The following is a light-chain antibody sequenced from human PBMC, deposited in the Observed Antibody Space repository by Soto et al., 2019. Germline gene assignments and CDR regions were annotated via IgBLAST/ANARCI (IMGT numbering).Light chain of an antibody. CDR1: SSNIGAGYD. CDR3: PSYDSSLSGFYV. J-gene: IGLJ1*01. Sequence: QSVLTQPPSVSGAPGQRVTISCTGSSSNIGAGYDVHWYQQLPGTAPKLLICGNSNRPSGVPDRFSGSKSGTSASLAITGLQAEDEADYYCPSYDSSLSGFYVFGTGTKLTVL. CDR2: GNS. V-gene: IGLV1-40*01.